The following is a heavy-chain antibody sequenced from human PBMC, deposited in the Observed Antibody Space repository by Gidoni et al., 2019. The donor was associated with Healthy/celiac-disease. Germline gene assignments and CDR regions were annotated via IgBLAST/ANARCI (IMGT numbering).Heavy chain of an antibody. CDR1: GCSISSYY. J-gene: IGHJ4*02. V-gene: IGHV4-59*01. CDR3: ARGTYYYGSGSYRN. CDR2: IYYSGST. D-gene: IGHD3-10*01. Sequence: QVQLQESGPGLVKPSETLSLTCTVSGCSISSYYWSWIRQPPGKGLEWIGYIYYSGSTNYNPSLKSRVTISVDTSKNQFSLKLSSVTAADTAVYYCARGTYYYGSGSYRNWGQGTLVTVSS.